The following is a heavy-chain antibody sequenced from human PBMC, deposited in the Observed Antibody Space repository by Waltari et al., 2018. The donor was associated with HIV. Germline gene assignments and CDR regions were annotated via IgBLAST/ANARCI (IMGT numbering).Heavy chain of an antibody. D-gene: IGHD4-17*01. V-gene: IGHV1-8*01. J-gene: IGHJ4*02. CDR2: VHPNRGNT. CDR1: GYTFTSYD. Sequence: QVQLVQSGAEVKKPGASVKVSCKASGYTFTSYDINWVRPATGQGREWLGWVHPNRGNTSYSQRFQGRVTMTRNTSISTAYMELSSLRSEDTAVYFCARGPQDYPKYYFDYWGQGTLVTVSS. CDR3: ARGPQDYPKYYFDY.